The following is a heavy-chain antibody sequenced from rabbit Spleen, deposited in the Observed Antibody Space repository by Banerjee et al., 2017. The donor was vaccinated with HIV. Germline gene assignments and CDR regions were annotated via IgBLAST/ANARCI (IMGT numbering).Heavy chain of an antibody. D-gene: IGHD1-1*01. CDR2: IYTAGGTT. Sequence: QLEESGGDLVKPGASLTLTCTASGFSFSSSYYMCWVRQAPGKGLEWIGLIYTAGGTTDYANWVNGRFTISSDNAQNTVDLQMNSLTAADTATYFCARGWSSGDTYPDLWGQGTLVTVS. CDR1: GFSFSSSYY. J-gene: IGHJ4*01. V-gene: IGHV1S7*01. CDR3: ARGWSSGDTYPDL.